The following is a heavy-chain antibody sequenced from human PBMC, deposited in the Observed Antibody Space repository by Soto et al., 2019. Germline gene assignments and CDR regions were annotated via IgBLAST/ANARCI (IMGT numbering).Heavy chain of an antibody. CDR1: GFTFSSYD. D-gene: IGHD6-13*01. CDR3: ARFGVGQLYDY. CDR2: IGTAGDT. V-gene: IGHV3-13*04. Sequence: TGGSLRLSCAASGFTFSSYDMHWVRQATGKGLEWVSAIGTAGDTYYAGSVKGRFTISRENGKNSLYLQMNSLRAGDTAVYYCARFGVGQLYDYWGQGTLVTVSS. J-gene: IGHJ4*02.